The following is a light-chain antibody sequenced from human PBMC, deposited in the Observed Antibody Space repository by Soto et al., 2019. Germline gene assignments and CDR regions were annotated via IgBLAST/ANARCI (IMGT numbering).Light chain of an antibody. CDR3: QQYVSSPPSIT. CDR1: QSVSSSY. J-gene: IGKJ5*01. V-gene: IGKV3-20*01. Sequence: ILLTQPPGTLSLSPGERATLSCSASQSVSSSYLAWYQQKPGQAPRLLIYGASSRATGLPDRFSGSGSGTDFTLTISRLEPEDFAVYYCQQYVSSPPSITFGQGTRLEI. CDR2: GAS.